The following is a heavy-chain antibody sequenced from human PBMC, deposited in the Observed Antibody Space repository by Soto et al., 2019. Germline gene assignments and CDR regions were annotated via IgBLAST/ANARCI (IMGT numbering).Heavy chain of an antibody. CDR1: GFTFSDQY. CDR2: SRNKANGYTT. V-gene: IGHV3-72*01. CDR3: ASCWGAYRYFDL. J-gene: IGHJ4*02. D-gene: IGHD3-16*01. Sequence: GGSLRLSCAASGFTFSDQYMDWVRQAPGKGLEWVARSRNKANGYTTEYAASVKGRFTISRDDSKNSLYLQMNSLNSEDTAVYYCASCWGAYRYFDLWGQGAQVTVSS.